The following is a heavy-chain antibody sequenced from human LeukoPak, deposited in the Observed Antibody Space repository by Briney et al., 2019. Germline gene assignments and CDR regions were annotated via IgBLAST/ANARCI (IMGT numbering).Heavy chain of an antibody. CDR3: ARDNFHSTQVFDY. CDR1: GYTFTSYG. J-gene: IGHJ4*02. Sequence: ASVKVSCKASGYTFTSYGISWVRQAPGQGLEWMGWISVYSGNTNYAQKFQGRVTMTTDTSTSTAYMGLRSLRSDDTAVYYCARDNFHSTQVFDYWGQGTLVTVSS. CDR2: ISVYSGNT. D-gene: IGHD1-20*01. V-gene: IGHV1-18*01.